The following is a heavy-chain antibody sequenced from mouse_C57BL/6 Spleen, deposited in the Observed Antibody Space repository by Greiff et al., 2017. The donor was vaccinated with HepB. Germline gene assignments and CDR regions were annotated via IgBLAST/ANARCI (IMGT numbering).Heavy chain of an antibody. J-gene: IGHJ4*01. D-gene: IGHD3-1*01. CDR3: ARSGGTGYYYAMDY. V-gene: IGHV1-52*01. Sequence: QVQLQQPGAELVRPGSSVKLSCKASGYTFTSYWMHWVKQRPIQGLEWIGNIDPSDSETHYNQKFKDKATLTVDKSSSTAYMPLSSLTSEDSAVYYCARSGGTGYYYAMDYWGQGTSVTVSS. CDR1: GYTFTSYW. CDR2: IDPSDSET.